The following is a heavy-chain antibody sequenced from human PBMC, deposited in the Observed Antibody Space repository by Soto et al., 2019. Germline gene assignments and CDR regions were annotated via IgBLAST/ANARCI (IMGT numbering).Heavy chain of an antibody. CDR1: GYTFTSYG. Sequence: ASVKVSCKASGYTFTSYGISWVRQAPGQGLEWMGWISAYNGNTNYAQKLQGRVTMTTDTSTSTAYMELRSLRSDDTAVYYCALWFGEFPHHYYYYGMDVWGQGTTVTVSS. D-gene: IGHD3-10*01. J-gene: IGHJ6*02. V-gene: IGHV1-18*01. CDR3: ALWFGEFPHHYYYYGMDV. CDR2: ISAYNGNT.